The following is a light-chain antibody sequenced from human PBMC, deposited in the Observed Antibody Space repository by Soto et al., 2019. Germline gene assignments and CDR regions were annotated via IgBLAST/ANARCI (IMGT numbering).Light chain of an antibody. J-gene: IGKJ4*01. CDR3: QQCDNLPLT. V-gene: IGKV1-33*01. Sequence: DIQMTQSPSSLSASVGDRVTITCQASQDISNYLNWYQQKPGKAPKLLIYDASNLETGVPSRFSGSGSGTDFTFTISSLKPEDIATYYCQQCDNLPLTFGGGTKVEI. CDR2: DAS. CDR1: QDISNY.